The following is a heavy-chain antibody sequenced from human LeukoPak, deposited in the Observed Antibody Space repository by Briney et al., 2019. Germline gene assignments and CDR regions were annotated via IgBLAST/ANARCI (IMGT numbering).Heavy chain of an antibody. CDR2: INPNSGGT. Sequence: ASVKVSCKASGYTFTGYYMHWVRPAPGQGLEWMGWINPNSGGTNYAQKLQGRVTMTRDTSTSTASMELIRLRSDDTAVYYCARDAPLNDDSSGYSAYWGQGTLVTVSS. V-gene: IGHV1-2*02. J-gene: IGHJ4*02. CDR1: GYTFTGYY. CDR3: ARDAPLNDDSSGYSAY. D-gene: IGHD3-22*01.